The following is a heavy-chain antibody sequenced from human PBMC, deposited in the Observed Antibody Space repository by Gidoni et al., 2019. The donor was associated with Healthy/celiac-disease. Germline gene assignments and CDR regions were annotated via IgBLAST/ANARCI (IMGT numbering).Heavy chain of an antibody. CDR1: GFTFSTYA. J-gene: IGHJ2*01. CDR3: AKDDRLPIGTYGYFDL. V-gene: IGHV3-23*01. Sequence: EVQLLESGGGLVQPGGSLRLSCAASGFTFSTYAMSWVRQAPGTGLEWVSAISGSGGSTYSADSAKGRFTISRDNSKNTLYLQMNSLRAEDTAVYYCAKDDRLPIGTYGYFDLWGRGTLVSVSS. CDR2: ISGSGGST. D-gene: IGHD2-2*01.